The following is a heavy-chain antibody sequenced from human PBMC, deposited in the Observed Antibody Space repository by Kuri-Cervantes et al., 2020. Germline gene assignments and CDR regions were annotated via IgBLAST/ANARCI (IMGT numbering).Heavy chain of an antibody. V-gene: IGHV4-61*01. J-gene: IGHJ5*02. Sequence: SETLSLTCTVSGGSVSSGSYYWSWIRQPPGKGLEWIGYIYYSGSTNYNPSLKSRVTISVDTSKNQFSLKLSSVTAADTAVYYCARHCEDGYYYDSRNNWFDPWGQGTLVTVSS. CDR3: ARHCEDGYYYDSRNNWFDP. CDR1: GGSVSSGSYY. D-gene: IGHD3-22*01. CDR2: IYYSGST.